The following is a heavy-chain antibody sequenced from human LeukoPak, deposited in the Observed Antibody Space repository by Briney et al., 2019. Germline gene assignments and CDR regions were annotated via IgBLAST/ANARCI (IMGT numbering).Heavy chain of an antibody. CDR2: IKQDGSEK. J-gene: IGHJ4*02. CDR1: GFTFSSYW. Sequence: GGSPRLSCAASGFTFSSYWMSWVRQAPGKGLEWVANIKQDGSEKYYVDSVKGRFTISRDNAKNSLYLQMNSLRAEDTAVYYCASGPGSSWYHHLDYWGQGTLVTVSS. CDR3: ASGPGSSWYHHLDY. D-gene: IGHD6-13*01. V-gene: IGHV3-7*01.